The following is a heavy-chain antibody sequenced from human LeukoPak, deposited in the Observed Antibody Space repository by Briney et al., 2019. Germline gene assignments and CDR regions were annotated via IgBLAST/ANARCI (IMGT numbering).Heavy chain of an antibody. CDR2: INPNSGGT. D-gene: IGHD3-22*01. J-gene: IGHJ4*02. CDR1: GYTFTAYY. CDR3: ARGPNNYDSSGFYFDY. Sequence: ASVKVSCKASGYTFTAYYMHWVRQAPGQGLEWMGWINPNSGGTNYAQKFQGRVTMTRDTSISTAYMELSRLRSDDTAVYYCARGPNNYDSSGFYFDYWGQGTLVTVSS. V-gene: IGHV1-2*02.